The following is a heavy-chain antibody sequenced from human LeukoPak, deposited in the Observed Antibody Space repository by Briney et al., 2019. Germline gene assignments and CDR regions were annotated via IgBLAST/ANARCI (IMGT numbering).Heavy chain of an antibody. CDR3: ARGLPAAIVWNWFDP. V-gene: IGHV1-46*01. CDR1: GYTFTSYY. Sequence: GASVKVSCKASGYTFTSYYMHWVRQAPGQGLEWMGIINPSGGSTSYAQKFQGRVTMTRDTSTSTVYMELSSLRSEDTAVYYCARGLPAAIVWNWFDPWGQGTLVTVSS. D-gene: IGHD2-2*01. J-gene: IGHJ5*02. CDR2: INPSGGST.